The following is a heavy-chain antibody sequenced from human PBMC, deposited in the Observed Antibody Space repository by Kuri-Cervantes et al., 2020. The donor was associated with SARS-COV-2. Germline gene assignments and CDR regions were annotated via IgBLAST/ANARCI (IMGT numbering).Heavy chain of an antibody. J-gene: IGHJ4*02. CDR1: GFTFSSYA. Sequence: GESLKISCAASGFTFSSYAMHWVRQAPGKGLEWVAVISYDGSNKYYADPVKGRFDISRDNAKNALTLQMTSLRAEDTALYYCVAFGITGMTLLDSWGQGTLVTGYS. CDR3: VAFGITGMTLLDS. D-gene: IGHD1-20*01. CDR2: ISYDGSNK. V-gene: IGHV3-30*01.